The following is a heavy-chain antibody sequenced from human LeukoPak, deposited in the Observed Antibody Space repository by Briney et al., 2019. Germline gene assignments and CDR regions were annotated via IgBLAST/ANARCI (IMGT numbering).Heavy chain of an antibody. CDR1: GGSVSSGSYY. CDR2: IYYSGST. Sequence: SETLSLTCTVSGGSVSSGSYYWSWIRQPPGKGLEWIGYIYYSGSTYYNPSLKSRVTISVDTSKNQFSLKLSSVTAADTAVYYCARQNDYGDYFDYWGQGTLVTVSS. CDR3: ARQNDYGDYFDY. J-gene: IGHJ4*02. V-gene: IGHV4-61*01. D-gene: IGHD4-17*01.